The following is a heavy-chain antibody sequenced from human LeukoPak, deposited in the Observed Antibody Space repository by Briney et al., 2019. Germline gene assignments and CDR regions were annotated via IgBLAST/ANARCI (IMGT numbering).Heavy chain of an antibody. CDR1: GFTFSVYS. CDR2: INPGSSNK. J-gene: IGHJ4*02. D-gene: IGHD2-21*02. Sequence: GGSLRLSCAASGFTFSVYSMNWVRQAPGKGLEWVSYINPGSSNKYYADSVKGRFTISRDNAKNSLYLHMNSLRDEDTAVYYCALGGDGFDYWGQGTLVTVSS. CDR3: ALGGDGFDY. V-gene: IGHV3-48*02.